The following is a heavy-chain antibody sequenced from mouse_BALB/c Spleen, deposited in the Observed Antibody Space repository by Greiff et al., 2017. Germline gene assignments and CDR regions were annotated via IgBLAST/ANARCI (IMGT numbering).Heavy chain of an antibody. CDR2: ISSGGST. D-gene: IGHD3-1*01. J-gene: IGHJ4*01. Sequence: EVQGVESGGGLVKPGGSLKLSCAASGFTFSSYAMSWVRQTPEKRLEWVASISSGGSTYYPDSVKGRFTISRDNARNILYLQMSSLRSEDTAMYYCARGGAGYDYAMDYWGQGTSVTVSS. CDR1: GFTFSSYA. V-gene: IGHV5-6-5*01. CDR3: ARGGAGYDYAMDY.